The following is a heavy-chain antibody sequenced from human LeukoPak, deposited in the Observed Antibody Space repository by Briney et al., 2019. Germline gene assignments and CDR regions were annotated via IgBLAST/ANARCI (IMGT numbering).Heavy chain of an antibody. J-gene: IGHJ4*02. D-gene: IGHD3-10*01. Sequence: ASVKVSCKASGYTFTSYDINWVRQATGQGLEWMGWMNANSGNTGYAQKFQGRVTITRNTSISTAYMELSSLRSEDTAVYYCARGFHGSGSPYYFDYWGQGTLVTVSS. CDR1: GYTFTSYD. CDR3: ARGFHGSGSPYYFDY. CDR2: MNANSGNT. V-gene: IGHV1-8*03.